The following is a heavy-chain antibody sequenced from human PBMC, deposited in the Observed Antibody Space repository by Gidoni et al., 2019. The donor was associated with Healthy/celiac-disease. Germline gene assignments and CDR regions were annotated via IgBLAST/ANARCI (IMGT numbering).Heavy chain of an antibody. V-gene: IGHV3-49*03. CDR2: IRSKAYGGTT. D-gene: IGHD3-3*01. CDR1: GFTFGDYD. Sequence: EVQLVESGGGLVQPGRSLRLSCTASGFTFGDYDMSWFRQVTGKGLEWVGFIRSKAYGGTTEYAASVKGRFTISRDDSKSIAYLQMNSLKTEDTAVYYCTRTHYDFWSGYYTGDYWGQGTLVTVSS. J-gene: IGHJ4*02. CDR3: TRTHYDFWSGYYTGDY.